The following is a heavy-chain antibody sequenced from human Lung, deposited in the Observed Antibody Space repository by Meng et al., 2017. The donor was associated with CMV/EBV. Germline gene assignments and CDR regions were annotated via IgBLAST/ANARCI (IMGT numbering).Heavy chain of an antibody. Sequence: GGSLRLXXAASGFTFSNYGMHWVRQAPGKGLEWVAFISYDGSNKYYADSVKGRFTISRDNSKNTLYLQMNSLRAEDTAVYYCARDADSSSFSPESARGYYYFGMDVWGQRTTVTVSS. J-gene: IGHJ6*02. CDR1: GFTFSNYG. CDR2: ISYDGSNK. D-gene: IGHD6-13*01. CDR3: ARDADSSSFSPESARGYYYFGMDV. V-gene: IGHV3-30*19.